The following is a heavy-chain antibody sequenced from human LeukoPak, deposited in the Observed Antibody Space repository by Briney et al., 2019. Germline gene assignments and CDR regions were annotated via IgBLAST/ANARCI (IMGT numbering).Heavy chain of an antibody. CDR2: IYYSGNT. V-gene: IGHV4-39*01. J-gene: IGHJ6*02. D-gene: IGHD6-25*01. Sequence: SETLSLTCTVSGGSISSSNYFWGWIRQPPGKGLERIGNIYYSGNTYYNPSLKSRVTISLDTSKNQFSLQLSSVTVADTAVYCWARQLYSSATVWGQGTTVTVSS. CDR1: GGSISSSNYF. CDR3: ARQLYSSATV.